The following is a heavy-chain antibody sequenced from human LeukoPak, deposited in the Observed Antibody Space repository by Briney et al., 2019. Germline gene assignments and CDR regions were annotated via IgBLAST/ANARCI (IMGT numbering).Heavy chain of an antibody. CDR2: INTNTGNP. CDR1: GYTFTSYA. CDR3: ATPDGHSSSWYSTFYGMDV. J-gene: IGHJ6*02. Sequence: ASVKVSCKASGYTFTSYAMNWVRQAPGQGLEWMGWINTNTGNPTYAQGFTGRFVFSLDTSVSTAYLQISSLKAEDTAVYYCATPDGHSSSWYSTFYGMDVWGQGTTVTVSS. D-gene: IGHD6-13*01. V-gene: IGHV7-4-1*02.